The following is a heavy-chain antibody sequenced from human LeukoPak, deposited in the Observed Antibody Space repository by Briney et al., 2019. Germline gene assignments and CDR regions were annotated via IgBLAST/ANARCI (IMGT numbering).Heavy chain of an antibody. V-gene: IGHV1-69*01. CDR1: GGTFSSYA. D-gene: IGHD2-2*02. Sequence: SVKVSCKASGGTFSSYAISWVRQAPGQGLEWMGEIIPIFGTANYAQKFQGRVTITADESTSTAYMELSSLRSEDTAVYYCARERGYCSSTSCYRDFDYWGQGTLVTVSS. J-gene: IGHJ4*02. CDR3: ARERGYCSSTSCYRDFDY. CDR2: IIPIFGTA.